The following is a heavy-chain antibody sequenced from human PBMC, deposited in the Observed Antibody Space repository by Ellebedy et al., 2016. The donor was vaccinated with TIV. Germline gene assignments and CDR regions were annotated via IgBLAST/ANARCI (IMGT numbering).Heavy chain of an antibody. CDR2: IYYTGST. V-gene: IGHV4-59*08. CDR1: GGSISSYY. D-gene: IGHD4-23*01. J-gene: IGHJ4*02. CDR3: ARQSRGISLGADS. Sequence: MPSETLSLTCTVSGGSISSYYCSWIRQPPGTGLEWIGYIYYTGSTNYNPSLKSRVTISVDTSKNHFSLKLTSVTAADTAVYYCARQSRGISLGADSWGPGTLVTVSS.